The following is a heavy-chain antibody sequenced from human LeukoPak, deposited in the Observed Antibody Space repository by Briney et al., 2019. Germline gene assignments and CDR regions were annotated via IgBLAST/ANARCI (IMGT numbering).Heavy chain of an antibody. J-gene: IGHJ4*02. CDR1: GFTFSSYA. V-gene: IGHV3-23*01. D-gene: IGHD3-22*01. CDR3: AKVPSSGYYYVPFDY. CDR2: ISGSGGST. Sequence: GGSLRLSCAASGFTFSSYAMSWVRQAPGKGLEWVSAISGSGGSTYYADSVKGRFTISRDNSKNTLYLQMNSLRAEDAAVYYCAKVPSSGYYYVPFDYWGQGTLVTVSS.